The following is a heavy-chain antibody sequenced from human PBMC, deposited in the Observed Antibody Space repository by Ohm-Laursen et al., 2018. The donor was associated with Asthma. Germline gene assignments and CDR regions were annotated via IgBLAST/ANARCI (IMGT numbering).Heavy chain of an antibody. CDR1: GGSFSGYY. CDR3: ASARRECRYFQH. J-gene: IGHJ1*01. V-gene: IGHV4-34*01. Sequence: TLSLTCAVYGGSFSGYYLSWIRQPPGKGLEWIGEINHSGSTNYNPSLKSRVTTSVDTSKNQFSLKLSSVTAADTAGYYCASARRECRYFQHWGQGTLVTVSS. CDR2: INHSGST. D-gene: IGHD5/OR15-5a*01.